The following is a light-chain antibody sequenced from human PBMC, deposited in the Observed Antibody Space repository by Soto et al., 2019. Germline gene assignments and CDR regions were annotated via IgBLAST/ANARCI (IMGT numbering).Light chain of an antibody. CDR2: AAS. V-gene: IGKV1-39*01. CDR3: QQSYGTPR. J-gene: IGKJ1*01. CDR1: QSISNY. Sequence: DIQMTQSPSSLSASVGDRVTITCRASQSISNYLNWYQQNPGKAPKLLIYAASSLQSGVPSRFGGSGSGTHFTLTISSLQPEDFATYYCQQSYGTPRFGQGTKVDTK.